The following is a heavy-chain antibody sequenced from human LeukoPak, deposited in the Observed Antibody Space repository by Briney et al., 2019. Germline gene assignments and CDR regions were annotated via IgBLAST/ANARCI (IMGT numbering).Heavy chain of an antibody. CDR1: GFTFSNAW. CDR3: ANSFGARKQIWFGEPEDRPYYFDY. D-gene: IGHD3-10*01. J-gene: IGHJ4*02. Sequence: GGSLRLSCAASGFTFSNAWMSWVRQAPGKGLEWVSAISGSGGSTYYADSVKGRFTIYRDNSKNTLYLQMNSLRAEDTAVYYCANSFGARKQIWFGEPEDRPYYFDYWGQGTLVTVSS. CDR2: ISGSGGST. V-gene: IGHV3-23*01.